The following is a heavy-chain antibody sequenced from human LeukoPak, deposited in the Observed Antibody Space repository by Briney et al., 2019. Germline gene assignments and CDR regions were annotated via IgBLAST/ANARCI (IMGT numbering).Heavy chain of an antibody. CDR1: GGSTSSYY. CDR3: AREAHYLGNWFDP. CDR2: IYYSGST. D-gene: IGHD2/OR15-2a*01. Sequence: SETLSLTCTVSGGSTSSYYWSLIRQPPGKGLEWIGYIYYSGSTNYNPSLKSRVTISIDTSKNQFSLKLSSVTAADTAVYYCAREAHYLGNWFDPWGQGTLVTVSS. V-gene: IGHV4-59*01. J-gene: IGHJ5*02.